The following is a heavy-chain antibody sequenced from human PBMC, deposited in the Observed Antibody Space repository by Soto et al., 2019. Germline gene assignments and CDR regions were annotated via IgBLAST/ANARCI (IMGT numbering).Heavy chain of an antibody. D-gene: IGHD2-15*01. CDR3: AKLLVLVSATFDY. J-gene: IGHJ4*02. CDR2: ISGSGGST. Sequence: PGESLKISCAASGFTFSSYAMSWVRQAPGKGLEWVSAISGSGGSTYYADPVKGRFTISRDNSKNTLYLQMNSLRAADTAVYYCAKLLVLVSATFDYWGQGTLVTVSS. V-gene: IGHV3-23*01. CDR1: GFTFSSYA.